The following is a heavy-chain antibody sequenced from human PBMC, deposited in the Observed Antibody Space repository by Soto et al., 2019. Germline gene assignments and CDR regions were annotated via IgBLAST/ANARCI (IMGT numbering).Heavy chain of an antibody. CDR2: VNPIVSMS. J-gene: IGHJ4*02. V-gene: IGHV1-69*02. CDR3: GCSYGSGYRAFDY. CDR1: GDTFNFYS. Sequence: QVQLVQSGAEVKRPGSSVKVSCKASGDTFNFYSINWVRQAPGLGLEWMGRVNPIVSMSNYAQKFQGRVTRTAEQSTSTAYMELSSLRSEDTAIYYCGCSYGSGYRAFDYWGQGALVTVSS. D-gene: IGHD3-10*01.